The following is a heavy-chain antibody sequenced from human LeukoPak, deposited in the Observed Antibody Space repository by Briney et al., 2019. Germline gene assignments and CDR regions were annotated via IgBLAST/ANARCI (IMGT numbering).Heavy chain of an antibody. D-gene: IGHD3-16*01. J-gene: IGHJ6*03. CDR3: ARVKDPGGYYYYYYMDV. V-gene: IGHV4-34*01. CDR1: GGSFSGYY. CDR2: INHSGGT. Sequence: SSETLSLTCAVYGGSFSGYYWSWIRQPPGKGLEWIGEINHSGGTKYNPSLKSRVTISVDTSKNQFSLKLSSVTAADTAMYYCARVKDPGGYYYYYYMDVWGKGTTVTVSS.